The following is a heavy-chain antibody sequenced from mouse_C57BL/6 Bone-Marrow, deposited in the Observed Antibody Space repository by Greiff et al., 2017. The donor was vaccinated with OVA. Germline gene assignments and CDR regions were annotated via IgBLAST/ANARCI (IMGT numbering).Heavy chain of an antibody. Sequence: QVQLQQSGAELVKPGASVKLSCKASGYTFTSYWMHWVKQRPGQGLEWIGMIHPNSGSTNYNEKFKSKATLTVDKSSSTAYMQLSSLTSEDSAVYYCARKEVLGRDYWGQGTTLTVSS. CDR3: ARKEVLGRDY. CDR2: IHPNSGST. CDR1: GYTFTSYW. V-gene: IGHV1-64*01. D-gene: IGHD4-1*01. J-gene: IGHJ2*01.